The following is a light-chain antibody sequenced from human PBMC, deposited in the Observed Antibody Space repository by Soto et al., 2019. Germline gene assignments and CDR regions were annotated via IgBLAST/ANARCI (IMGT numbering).Light chain of an antibody. J-gene: IGKJ3*01. CDR3: HQSYT. CDR2: GTS. CDR1: QIVSSSY. Sequence: EIVLTQSPGTLSLSPGERATLSCRASQIVSSSYLAWYQQKPGQAPRLLIYGTSSRATGIPDRFSGSGSGTDFTRTISRLEPEDFAVYYCHQSYTFGPGTKVDIK. V-gene: IGKV3-20*01.